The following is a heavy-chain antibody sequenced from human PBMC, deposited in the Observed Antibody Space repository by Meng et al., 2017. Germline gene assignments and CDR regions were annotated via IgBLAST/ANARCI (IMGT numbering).Heavy chain of an antibody. CDR3: ARCQEQWLPFDY. CDR2: ISSSGSTI. Sequence: VGSVGGFVKPGGFLRLSCAASGLDFSVYYMSWIRQAPGKGLEWVSYISSSGSTIYYADSVKGRFTISRDNAKNSLYLQMNSLRAEDTAVYYCARCQEQWLPFDYWGQGTLVTVSS. D-gene: IGHD6-19*01. J-gene: IGHJ4*02. V-gene: IGHV3-11*01. CDR1: GLDFSVYY.